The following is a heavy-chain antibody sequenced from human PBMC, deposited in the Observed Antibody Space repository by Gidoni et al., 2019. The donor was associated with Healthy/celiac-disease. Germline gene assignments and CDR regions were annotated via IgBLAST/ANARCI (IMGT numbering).Heavy chain of an antibody. J-gene: IGHJ5*02. V-gene: IGHV4-34*01. D-gene: IGHD1-1*01. CDR2: INHSGST. Sequence: QVQLQQWGAGLFKPSDTLSLTCAVYGGSFSGYYWSWIRQPPGKGLEWIGEINHSGSTNYNPSLKSRVTISVDTSKNQFSLKLSSVTAADTAVYYCARGGVPTGWFDPWGQGTLVTVSS. CDR1: GGSFSGYY. CDR3: ARGGVPTGWFDP.